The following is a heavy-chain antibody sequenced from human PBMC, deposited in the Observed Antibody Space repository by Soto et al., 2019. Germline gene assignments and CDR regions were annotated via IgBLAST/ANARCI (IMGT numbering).Heavy chain of an antibody. CDR2: ISSSSSYI. V-gene: IGHV3-21*01. J-gene: IGHJ4*02. CDR1: GFTFSSYS. CDR3: ARDLVGLDQHDYGSGKIWSIQDDY. Sequence: GGSLRLSCAASGFTFSSYSMNWVRQAPGKGLEWVSSISSSSSYIYYADSVKGRFTISRDNAKNSLFLQMNSLRAEDTAVYYCARDLVGLDQHDYGSGKIWSIQDDYWGQGTLVTVSS. D-gene: IGHD3-10*01.